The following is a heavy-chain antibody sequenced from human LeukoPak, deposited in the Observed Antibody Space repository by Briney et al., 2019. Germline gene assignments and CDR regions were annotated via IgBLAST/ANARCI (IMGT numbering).Heavy chain of an antibody. D-gene: IGHD3-22*01. Sequence: GSSVKVSCKASGGTFSSYAISWVRQAPGQGLEWMGGIIPIFGTANYAQKFQARVTITADESTSTAYMELSSLRSEDTAVYYCARSRDYYDSSGYESDYWGQGTLVTVSS. CDR2: IIPIFGTA. J-gene: IGHJ4*02. CDR3: ARSRDYYDSSGYESDY. CDR1: GGTFSSYA. V-gene: IGHV1-69*01.